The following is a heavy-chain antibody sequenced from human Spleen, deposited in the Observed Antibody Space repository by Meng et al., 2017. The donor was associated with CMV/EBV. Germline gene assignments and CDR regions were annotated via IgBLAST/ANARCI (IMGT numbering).Heavy chain of an antibody. D-gene: IGHD3-10*01. CDR2: ISQRGST. V-gene: IGHV4-34*01. J-gene: IGHJ4*02. Sequence: LSLTCAVYGGSFRGYYWSWIRQPPGKGLEWIGEISQRGSTNYSPSFKSRLTLSVHTSERQFSLRLTSVTAADTAVYYCARQGRVYFDFWGQGALVTVSS. CDR1: GGSFRGYY. CDR3: ARQGRVYFDF.